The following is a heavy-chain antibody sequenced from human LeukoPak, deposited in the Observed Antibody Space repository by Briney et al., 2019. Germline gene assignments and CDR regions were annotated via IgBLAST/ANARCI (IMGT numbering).Heavy chain of an antibody. J-gene: IGHJ6*03. Sequence: GGSLRLSCAASGFTFSSYWMTWVRQAPGKGLEWVANIKQDGSEKYSVDSLKGRFTISRDNAKKILYLQMNSMRVEDTAVYYCAGGGAPYYYYYMDVWGKGTTVTVSS. D-gene: IGHD6-25*01. CDR1: GFTFSSYW. CDR2: IKQDGSEK. CDR3: AGGGAPYYYYYMDV. V-gene: IGHV3-7*01.